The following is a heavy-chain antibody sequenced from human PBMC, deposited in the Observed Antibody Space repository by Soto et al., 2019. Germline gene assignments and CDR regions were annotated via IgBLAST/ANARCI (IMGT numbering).Heavy chain of an antibody. CDR1: GCSLSRGVYY. D-gene: IGHD3-22*01. Sequence: SETLSVTCPFSGCSLSRGVYYWSWLRTHPGKGLEWIGYIYYSGSTYYTPSPKSRVTISVDTSKNQFSLKLKSVTAADTAVYFCAWGWWSDYYDSCGLVLWVWGQGTRVTVSA. J-gene: IGHJ4*02. CDR3: AWGWWSDYYDSCGLVLWV. V-gene: IGHV4-31*03. CDR2: IYYSGST.